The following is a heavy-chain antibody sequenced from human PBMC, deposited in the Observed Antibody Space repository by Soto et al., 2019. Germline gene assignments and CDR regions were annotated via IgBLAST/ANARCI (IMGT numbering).Heavy chain of an antibody. CDR2: IYHSGST. Sequence: TSETLSLTCAVSGYSISSGYYWGWIRQPPGKGLEWIGSIYHSGSTYYNPSLKSRVTISVDTSKNQFSLKLSSVTAADTAVYYCARERTGDLDYWGQGTPVTVYS. J-gene: IGHJ4*02. D-gene: IGHD2-21*01. CDR1: GYSISSGYY. V-gene: IGHV4-38-2*02. CDR3: ARERTGDLDY.